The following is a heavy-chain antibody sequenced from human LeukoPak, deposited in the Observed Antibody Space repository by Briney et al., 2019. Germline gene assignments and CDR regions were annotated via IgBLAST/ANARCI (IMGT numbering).Heavy chain of an antibody. V-gene: IGHV4-38-2*02. CDR1: GYSISSGYY. Sequence: SETLSLTCTVSGYSISSGYYWGWIRQPPVKGLEWIGSIYHSGSTYYNPSLKSRVTISVDTSKNQFSLKLSSVTAADTAVYYCARVVPVITMVRGVIGAFDIWGQGTMVTVSS. J-gene: IGHJ3*02. CDR3: ARVVPVITMVRGVIGAFDI. CDR2: IYHSGST. D-gene: IGHD3-10*01.